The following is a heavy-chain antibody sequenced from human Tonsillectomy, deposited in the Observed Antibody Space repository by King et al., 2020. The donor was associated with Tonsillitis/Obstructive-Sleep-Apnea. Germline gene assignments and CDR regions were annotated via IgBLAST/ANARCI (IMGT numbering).Heavy chain of an antibody. V-gene: IGHV3-23*04. Sequence: VQLVESGGGLVQPGGSLRLSCAASGFPFSSYAMSWVRQAPGKGLEWVSAIRGSGGSTYYADSVKGRFTIYRDNSKNTLYLQMNSLRAEDTDVYYCAKDPGYSYGDYWGQGTLVTVSS. CDR2: IRGSGGST. J-gene: IGHJ4*02. CDR1: GFPFSSYA. D-gene: IGHD5-18*01. CDR3: AKDPGYSYGDY.